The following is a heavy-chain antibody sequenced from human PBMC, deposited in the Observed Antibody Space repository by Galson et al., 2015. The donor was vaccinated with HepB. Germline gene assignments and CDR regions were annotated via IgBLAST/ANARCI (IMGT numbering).Heavy chain of an antibody. J-gene: IGHJ4*02. V-gene: IGHV3-74*01. CDR1: GFTFSSYW. Sequence: SLRLSCAASGFTFSSYWMHWVRQAPGKGLVWVSRINSDGSSTSYADSVKGRFTISRDNAKNTLYLQMNSLRAEDTAVYYCARRGGGWSSSTHDDLDYWGQGTLVTVSS. CDR3: ARRGGGWSSSTHDDLDY. CDR2: INSDGSST. D-gene: IGHD2-2*01.